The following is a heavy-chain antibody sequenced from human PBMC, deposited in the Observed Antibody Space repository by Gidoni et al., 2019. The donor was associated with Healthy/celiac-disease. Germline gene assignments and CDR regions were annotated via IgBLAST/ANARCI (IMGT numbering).Heavy chain of an antibody. CDR3: ARARQLERPHFDY. CDR1: GGPFSSYA. J-gene: IGHJ4*02. V-gene: IGHV1-69*06. Sequence: QVQLVQSGAAVKKPGSSVKVYCKASGGPFSSYAISWVRQAPGQGLEWMGGIIHIFGTANYAQKFQGRVTITADKSTSTAYMELSSLRSEDTAVYYCARARQLERPHFDYWGQGTLVTVSS. D-gene: IGHD1-1*01. CDR2: IIHIFGTA.